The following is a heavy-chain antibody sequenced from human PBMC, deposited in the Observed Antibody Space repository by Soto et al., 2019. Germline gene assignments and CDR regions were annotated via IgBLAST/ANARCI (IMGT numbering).Heavy chain of an antibody. D-gene: IGHD3-10*01. CDR3: ARDGYDGSGSPYPAF. CDR1: GGSMSEYF. V-gene: IGHV4-59*01. J-gene: IGHJ4*02. Sequence: SXTQSLTYSVSGGSMSEYFWSWIRQSPGKGLEWIGYIYYLGSTDYNPSLKSRVTISVDTSKRQFSLRLTSVTAADTAVYYCARDGYDGSGSPYPAFWGPGTQVTVSS. CDR2: IYYLGST.